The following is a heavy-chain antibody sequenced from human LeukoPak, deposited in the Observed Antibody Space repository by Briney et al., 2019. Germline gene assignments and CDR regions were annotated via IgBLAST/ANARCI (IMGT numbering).Heavy chain of an antibody. CDR1: GCSISSYY. D-gene: IGHD1-1*01. CDR3: ARASSPYNWNDGGWFDP. Sequence: SETLSLTCTVSGCSISSYYRSWIRQPPGKGLEWIAYIYYSGSTNYNPSLKSRVTISVDTSKKQFSLKLSSVTAADTAVYYCARASSPYNWNDGGWFDPWGQGTLVTVSS. V-gene: IGHV4-59*01. J-gene: IGHJ5*02. CDR2: IYYSGST.